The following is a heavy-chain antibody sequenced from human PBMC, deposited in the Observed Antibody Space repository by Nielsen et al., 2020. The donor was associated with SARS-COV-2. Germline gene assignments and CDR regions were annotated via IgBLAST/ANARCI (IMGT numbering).Heavy chain of an antibody. CDR1: GFTFSSYW. V-gene: IGHV3-7*03. Sequence: GESLKISCAASGFTFSSYWMSWVRQAPGKGLEWVANIKQDGSEKYYVDSVKGRFTISRDNAKNSLYLQMNSLRAEDTAVYYCARRRGWYYDSSGYGPYDAFDIWGQGTMVTVSS. CDR2: IKQDGSEK. D-gene: IGHD3-22*01. J-gene: IGHJ3*02. CDR3: ARRRGWYYDSSGYGPYDAFDI.